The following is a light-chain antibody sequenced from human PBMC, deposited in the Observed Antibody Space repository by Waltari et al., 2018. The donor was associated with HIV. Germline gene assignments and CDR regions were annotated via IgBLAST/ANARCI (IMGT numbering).Light chain of an antibody. V-gene: IGLV1-40*01. Sequence: QSVLTQPPSVSGAPGPRVTIPCTGSRSHIGAGYHVHWYQPLPGTAPKLLIYGNSNRPSGVPDRFSGSKSGTSASLAITGLQAEDEADYYCQSHDSSLSGYVFGTGTKVTVL. CDR3: QSHDSSLSGYV. J-gene: IGLJ1*01. CDR2: GNS. CDR1: RSHIGAGYH.